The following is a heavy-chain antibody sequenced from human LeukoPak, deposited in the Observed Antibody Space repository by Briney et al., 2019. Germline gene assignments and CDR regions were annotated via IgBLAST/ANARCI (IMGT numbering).Heavy chain of an antibody. CDR2: IGSSGGTI. D-gene: IGHD6-13*01. J-gene: IGHJ4*02. V-gene: IGHV3-11*01. CDR1: GFIFSDYY. CDR3: ARGRDNSSWLPLDY. Sequence: PGGALRLSCAPSGFIFSDYYMSWIRQAPGKGRESVSCIGSSGGTIFYAYSLQGPFTISTDNAKNSLYLQINRLRAQGTAVYYCARGRDNSSWLPLDYWGPGIMVT.